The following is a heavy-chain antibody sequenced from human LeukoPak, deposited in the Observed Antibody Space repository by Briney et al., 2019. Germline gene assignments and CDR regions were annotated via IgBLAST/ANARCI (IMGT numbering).Heavy chain of an antibody. Sequence: SETLSLTCTVSGGSVSSGSYYWSWIRQPPGKGLEWIGYIYYSGSTNGSTNYNPSLKSRVTISIDTSKNQFSLRLSSVTAADTAVYYCARSHSSGWSKFDPWGQGTLVTISS. J-gene: IGHJ5*02. CDR2: IYYSGSTNGST. CDR1: GGSVSSGSYY. D-gene: IGHD6-19*01. CDR3: ARSHSSGWSKFDP. V-gene: IGHV4-61*01.